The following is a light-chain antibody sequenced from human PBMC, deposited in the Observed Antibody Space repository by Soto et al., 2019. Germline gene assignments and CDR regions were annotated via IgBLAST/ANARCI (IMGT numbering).Light chain of an antibody. J-gene: IGLJ1*01. V-gene: IGLV2-14*01. CDR3: TSFSSSTSLYV. CDR1: SSDVGAYIY. Sequence: QSALTQPRSVSGSPGQSVTFSCTGTSSDVGAYIYVSWYQQHPGKAPKLIIYQVTIRPSGISNRFSGSKSGNTASLTISGLQAEDEADYYCTSFSSSTSLYVFGTGTKVTVL. CDR2: QVT.